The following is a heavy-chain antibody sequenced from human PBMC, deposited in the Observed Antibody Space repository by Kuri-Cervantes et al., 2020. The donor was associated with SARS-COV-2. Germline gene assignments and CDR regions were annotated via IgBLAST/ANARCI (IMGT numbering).Heavy chain of an antibody. D-gene: IGHD4-17*01. CDR2: IYWDDDK. CDR3: AQVTTQEFDD. CDR1: GFSLSTSGVG. Sequence: SGPTLVKPTHTLTLTCTFSGFSLSTSGVGVGWILQPPGKALEWLALIYWDDDKRYGTSLKSRLTITKDTSKNQVVPTMTNMYPVETDKYYCAQVTTQEFDDWGQGTMVTVSS. V-gene: IGHV2-5*05. J-gene: IGHJ4*01.